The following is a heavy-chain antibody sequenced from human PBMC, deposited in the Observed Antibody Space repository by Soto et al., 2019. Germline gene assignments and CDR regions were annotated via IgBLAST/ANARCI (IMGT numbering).Heavy chain of an antibody. CDR1: GGTFSKYA. CDR2: IIPIYGTT. CDR3: ATALPLGDLFLFSDI. J-gene: IGHJ3*02. Sequence: QVQLVQSGAEVKKPGSSVKVSCKASGGTFSKYAITWVRQPPGQGLEWRGGIIPIYGTTNFAQKIQGRVTIGADESATTDDMGLSSLRSYDTAVYYCATALPLGDLFLFSDIWGQGIMATVSS. D-gene: IGHD2-21*01. V-gene: IGHV1-69*01.